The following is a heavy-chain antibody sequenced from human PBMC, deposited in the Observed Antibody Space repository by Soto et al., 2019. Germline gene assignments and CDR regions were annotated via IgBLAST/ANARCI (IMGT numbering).Heavy chain of an antibody. Sequence: ASVKVSCKASGGTFSSNAINWVRQAPGQGLEWMGGIIPIFDTANYAQKFQGRVTITADESTGTAYMELSSLRSEDTAVYYCGRDGMGITDAVDYYGMDVWGQGTTVTVSS. V-gene: IGHV1-69*13. CDR1: GGTFSSNA. D-gene: IGHD3-22*01. CDR2: IIPIFDTA. J-gene: IGHJ6*02. CDR3: GRDGMGITDAVDYYGMDV.